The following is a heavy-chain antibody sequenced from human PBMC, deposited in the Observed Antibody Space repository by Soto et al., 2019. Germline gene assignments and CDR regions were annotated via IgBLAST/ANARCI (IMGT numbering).Heavy chain of an antibody. J-gene: IGHJ4*02. CDR3: ARTKERQYQLLFDY. V-gene: IGHV4-61*01. CDR1: GGSISSGSYY. Sequence: PSETLSLTCTVSGGSISSGSYYWSWIRQPPGKGLEWIGYLYYNGGTNYTPSLKSRVTISVDTSKNQFSLKLSSVAAADTAVYFCARTKERQYQLLFDYWGQGSLVTVSS. CDR2: LYYNGGT. D-gene: IGHD2-2*01.